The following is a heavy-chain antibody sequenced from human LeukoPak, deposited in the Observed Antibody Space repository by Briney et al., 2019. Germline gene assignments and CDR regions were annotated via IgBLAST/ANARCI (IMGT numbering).Heavy chain of an antibody. CDR3: ARDRESRFDY. CDR2: ISAYNGNT. Sequence: ASVKLSCKASGYTFTSYGISWVRQAPGQGLEWMGWISAYNGNTNYAQKLQGRVTITTNTSTSTAYMELRSLRSDDTAVYYCARDRESRFDYWGQGTLVTVSS. CDR1: GYTFTSYG. V-gene: IGHV1-18*04. J-gene: IGHJ4*02.